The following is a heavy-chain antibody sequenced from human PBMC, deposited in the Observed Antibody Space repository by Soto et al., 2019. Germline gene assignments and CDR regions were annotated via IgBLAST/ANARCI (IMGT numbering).Heavy chain of an antibody. J-gene: IGHJ6*02. Sequence: PSETLSLTCSVSGGSVRSGNHFWNWIRQPPGRGLEWLGYMYYTGVTSYNPSLKSRVSMSVDTSKDQFSLNLTSLTAADTAVYYCARGGEPLGYYGLDVWGQGTTVTVSS. CDR3: ARGGEPLGYYGLDV. CDR2: MYYTGVT. CDR1: GGSVRSGNHF. V-gene: IGHV4-61*01.